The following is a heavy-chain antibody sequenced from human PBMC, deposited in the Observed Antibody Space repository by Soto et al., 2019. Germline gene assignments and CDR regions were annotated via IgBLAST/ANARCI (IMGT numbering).Heavy chain of an antibody. CDR1: GFTFSSYW. Sequence: EAQLVESGGGLVQPGGSLRLSCAASGFTFSSYWMHWVRQAPGKGLVWVSRIKTDGSITSYADSVQGRFTICRENAKNTLYLQMNSRRAEDTAVYYCARAGSGWYHFDYWGQGTLVTVSS. CDR3: ARAGSGWYHFDY. D-gene: IGHD6-19*01. J-gene: IGHJ4*02. CDR2: IKTDGSIT. V-gene: IGHV3-74*01.